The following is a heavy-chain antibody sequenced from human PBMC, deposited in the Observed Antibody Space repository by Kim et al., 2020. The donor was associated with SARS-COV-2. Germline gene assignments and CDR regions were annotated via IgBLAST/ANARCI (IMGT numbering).Heavy chain of an antibody. CDR1: GFTFTNHP. Sequence: GSLRLSCEASGFTFTNHPMSWVRQAPGRGLEWVSLIDGSGGGTYYADSVKGRFTISRDNSKNSVSLQMNSLRVDDMAIYYCARELRADSSAMDYWGHGTLVTVSS. J-gene: IGHJ4*01. CDR3: ARELRADSSAMDY. V-gene: IGHV3-23*01. D-gene: IGHD3-10*01. CDR2: IDGSGGGT.